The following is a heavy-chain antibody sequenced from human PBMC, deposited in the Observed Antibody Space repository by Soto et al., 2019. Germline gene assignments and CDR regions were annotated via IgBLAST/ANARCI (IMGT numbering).Heavy chain of an antibody. D-gene: IGHD6-19*01. J-gene: IGHJ6*02. Sequence: PGGSLRLSCAASGLTFSSYWMHWVRQAPGKGLVWVSRINSDGSSTSYADSVKGRFTISRDNAKNTLYLQMNSLRAEDTAVYYCARDLKDARQWLVSGGYYGMDVWGQGTTVTVSS. CDR2: INSDGSST. CDR3: ARDLKDARQWLVSGGYYGMDV. V-gene: IGHV3-74*01. CDR1: GLTFSSYW.